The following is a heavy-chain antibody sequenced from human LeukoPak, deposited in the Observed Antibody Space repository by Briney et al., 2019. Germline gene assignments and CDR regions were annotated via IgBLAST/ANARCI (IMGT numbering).Heavy chain of an antibody. V-gene: IGHV1-69*06. J-gene: IGHJ6*04. CDR1: GGTFSSYA. CDR3: ARDCSSTSCYESFYYYGMDV. CDR2: IIPIFGTA. Sequence: ASVKVSCKASGGTFSSYAISWVRQATRQGLEWMGGIIPIFGTANYAQKFQGRVTITADKSTSTAYMELSSLRSEDTAVYYCARDCSSTSCYESFYYYGMDVWGKGTTVAVSS. D-gene: IGHD2-2*01.